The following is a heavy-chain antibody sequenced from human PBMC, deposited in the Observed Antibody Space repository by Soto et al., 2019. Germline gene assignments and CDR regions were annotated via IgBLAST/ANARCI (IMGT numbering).Heavy chain of an antibody. CDR3: ARGWGYDSNDYYYAY. V-gene: IGHV1-69*01. J-gene: IGHJ4*02. CDR1: GGTFSRHA. D-gene: IGHD3-22*01. CDR2: IIPIFGTA. Sequence: QVQLVQSGAEVRKPGSSVKVSCKASGGTFSRHAISWVRQAPGQGLEWMGGIIPIFGTANHAQKFQGRVTIIADESSSTVNMELCSLGSEDTAMYYCARGWGYDSNDYYYAYWGQGTLVIVSS.